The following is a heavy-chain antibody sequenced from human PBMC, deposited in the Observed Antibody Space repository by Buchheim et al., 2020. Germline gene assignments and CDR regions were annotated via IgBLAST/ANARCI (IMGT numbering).Heavy chain of an antibody. CDR1: GFIFTDHY. CDR2: IKPDTGVT. CDR3: ARDFDWGPDY. V-gene: IGHV1-2*02. Sequence: QVQLVQSGPDIKKPGASMKVSCKASGFIFTDHYLHWIRQAPGQGLEWVGWIKPDTGVTNYALKFQGRVTLATDTSISTLYIESNRLRSDDTAIYYCARDFDWGPDYWGQGTL. D-gene: IGHD3-9*01. J-gene: IGHJ4*02.